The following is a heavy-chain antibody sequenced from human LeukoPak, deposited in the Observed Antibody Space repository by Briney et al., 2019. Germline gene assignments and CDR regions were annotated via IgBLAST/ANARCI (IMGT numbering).Heavy chain of an antibody. J-gene: IGHJ4*02. D-gene: IGHD3-22*01. V-gene: IGHV1-2*02. CDR2: INPNSGGT. CDR3: ARDNYDSSGYNLFDY. Sequence: GASVKVSCKASGYTFTGYYMHWVRQAPGQGLEWMGWINPNSGGTNYAQKFQGRVTMTRDTSISTAYMELSRLRSDDTVVYYCARDNYDSSGYNLFDYWGQGTLVTVSS. CDR1: GYTFTGYY.